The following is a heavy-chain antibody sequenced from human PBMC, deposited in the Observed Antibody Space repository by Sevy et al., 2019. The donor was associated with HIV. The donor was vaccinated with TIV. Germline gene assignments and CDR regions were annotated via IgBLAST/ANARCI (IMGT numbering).Heavy chain of an antibody. J-gene: IGHJ4*02. CDR2: NSHDERTK. D-gene: IGHD1-1*01. CDR3: ARDPGNSGNY. V-gene: IGHV3-30*04. CDR1: GFTFSTYA. Sequence: GGSLRLSCAASGFTFSTYAMHWLRQAPGKGLEWVAVNSHDERTKYYADSVKGRFTISRDNSKNTLYLQMDSLRPEDTTIYYCARDPGNSGNYWGQGTLVTVSS.